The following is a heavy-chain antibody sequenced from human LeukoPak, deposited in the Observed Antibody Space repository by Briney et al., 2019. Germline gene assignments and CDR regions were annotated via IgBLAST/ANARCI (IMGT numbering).Heavy chain of an antibody. D-gene: IGHD7-27*01. CDR2: ISAYNGNT. CDR1: GYTFTSYG. V-gene: IGHV1-18*01. J-gene: IGHJ6*02. CDR3: ARDLGTPYYYYGMDV. Sequence: GASVKVSYKASGYTFTSYGISWVRQAPGQGLEWMGWISAYNGNTNYAQKLQGRVTMTTDTSTSTAYMELRSLRSDDTAVYYCARDLGTPYYYYGMDVWGQGTTVTVSS.